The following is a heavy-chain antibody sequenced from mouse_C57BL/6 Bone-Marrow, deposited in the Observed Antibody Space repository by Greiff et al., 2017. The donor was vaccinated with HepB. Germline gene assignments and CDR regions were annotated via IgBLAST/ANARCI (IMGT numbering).Heavy chain of an antibody. Sequence: EVMLVESGAELVRPGASVKLSCTASGFNIKDDYMHWVKQRPEQGLEWIGWIDPENGDTEYASKFQGKATITADTSSNTAYLQLSSLTSEDTAVYYCTTYVYDGYPYYFDYWGQGTTLTVSS. CDR2: IDPENGDT. CDR3: TTYVYDGYPYYFDY. CDR1: GFNIKDDY. D-gene: IGHD2-3*01. V-gene: IGHV14-4*01. J-gene: IGHJ2*01.